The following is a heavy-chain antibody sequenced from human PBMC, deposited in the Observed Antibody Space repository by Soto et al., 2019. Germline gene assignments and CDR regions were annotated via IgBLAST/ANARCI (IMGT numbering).Heavy chain of an antibody. V-gene: IGHV4-59*01. CDR1: GGPISNYY. J-gene: IGHJ6*04. CDR3: AKSRTYYSSTDF. CDR2: VSYSGST. D-gene: IGHD4-4*01. Sequence: SETLSLTCTVSGGPISNYYWNWIRQPPGEGLEWMAYVSYSGSTDYNPSLKGRVTISLDTSKNQFFLRLNSVTAADTAVYYCAKSRTYYSSTDFWGKGTTVTVSS.